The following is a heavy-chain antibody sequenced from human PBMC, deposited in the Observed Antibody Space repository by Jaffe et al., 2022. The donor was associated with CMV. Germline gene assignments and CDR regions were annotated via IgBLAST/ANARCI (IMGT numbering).Heavy chain of an antibody. CDR3: AKDPVVRAVAGTGFDY. D-gene: IGHD6-19*01. Sequence: EVQLLESGGGLVQPGGSLRLSCAASGFTFSSYAMSWVRQAPGKGLEWVSAISGSGGSTYYADSVKGRFTISRDNSKNTLYLQMNSLRAEDTAVYYCAKDPVVRAVAGTGFDYWGQGTLVTVSS. V-gene: IGHV3-23*01. CDR1: GFTFSSYA. J-gene: IGHJ4*02. CDR2: ISGSGGST.